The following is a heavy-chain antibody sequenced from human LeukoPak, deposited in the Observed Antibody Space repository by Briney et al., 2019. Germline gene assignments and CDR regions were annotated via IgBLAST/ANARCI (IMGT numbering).Heavy chain of an antibody. D-gene: IGHD2-15*01. Sequence: GASVKVSCKASGYIFNTYGISWVRQAPGQGLEWMGWISPHTGIMEIEQSLQGRITMTTDTSTSTAYMELTDLTSDDTAVYYCLRDAPRPRLTPDYWGQGTLVTVSS. CDR3: LRDAPRPRLTPDY. V-gene: IGHV1-18*01. CDR2: ISPHTGIM. J-gene: IGHJ4*02. CDR1: GYIFNTYG.